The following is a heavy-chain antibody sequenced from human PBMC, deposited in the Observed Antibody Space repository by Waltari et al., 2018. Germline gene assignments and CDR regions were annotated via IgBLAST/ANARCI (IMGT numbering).Heavy chain of an antibody. CDR2: VLGSGRT. Sequence: QLQLQESGPGLVKPSGTLSLICAVSGDSMTYWWGWVRQPPGKGLEWIGQVLGSGRTNSNPYSARRFTISLDTTPHQFALKMASATAADTAVYYGARDRGRGLYLDTWSEGILVTVSP. J-gene: IGHJ4*02. D-gene: IGHD2-15*01. V-gene: IGHV4-4*02. CDR1: GDSMTYW. CDR3: ARDRGRGLYLDT.